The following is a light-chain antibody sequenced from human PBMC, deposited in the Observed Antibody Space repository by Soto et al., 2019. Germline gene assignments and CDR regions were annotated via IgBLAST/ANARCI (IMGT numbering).Light chain of an antibody. V-gene: IGKV3-11*01. CDR1: QSVSSY. J-gene: IGKJ3*01. CDR3: QQRSNWPIT. CDR2: DAS. Sequence: EIVLTQSPATLSLSPGERATLSCRASQSVSSYLAWYQQKPGQAPRLLIYDASNRATAIPARFSGSGSGTDFTLTISSLEPEDFAVYYCQQRSNWPITFGPGNKVELK.